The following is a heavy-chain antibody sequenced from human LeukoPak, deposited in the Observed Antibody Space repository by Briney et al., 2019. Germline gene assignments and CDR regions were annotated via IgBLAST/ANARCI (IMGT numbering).Heavy chain of an antibody. V-gene: IGHV3-21*01. J-gene: IGHJ5*02. Sequence: PGGSLRLSCATSGFIFSTYTMNWIRQAPGQGLEWVSSIGTSSGSIYYADSVRGRFTISRDNARSSVYLQMNSLRAEDTAVYYCVRIPNSASFPNWLDPWGRRALVTVSS. D-gene: IGHD2/OR15-2a*01. CDR2: IGTSSGSI. CDR3: VRIPNSASFPNWLDP. CDR1: GFIFSTYT.